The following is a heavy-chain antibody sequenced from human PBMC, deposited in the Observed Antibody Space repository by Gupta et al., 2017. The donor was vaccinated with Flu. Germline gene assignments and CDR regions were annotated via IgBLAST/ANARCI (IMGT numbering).Heavy chain of an antibody. J-gene: IGHJ4*02. Sequence: QVQLVESGGGVVQPGRSLRLSCAASGFTFSSYGMHWVRQAPGKGLEWVAVISYDGSNKYYADSVKGRFTISRDNSKNTLYLQMNSLRAEDTAVYYCAKLYDSSGYDYWGQGTLVTVSS. V-gene: IGHV3-30*18. CDR3: AKLYDSSGYDY. CDR2: ISYDGSNK. D-gene: IGHD3-22*01. CDR1: GFTFSSYG.